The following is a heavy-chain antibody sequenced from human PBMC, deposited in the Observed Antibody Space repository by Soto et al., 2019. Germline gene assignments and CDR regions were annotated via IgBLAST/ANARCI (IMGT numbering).Heavy chain of an antibody. CDR3: ARDGGRHSGGIDY. V-gene: IGHV1-69*01. Sequence: QVQLVQSGAEVKKPGSSVKVSCKASGGTFSSYSINWVRQAPGQGLAWMGENSPIFGTANYAQKFQGRVRIAADESTSTAYMELSSLRSEDTAVYYCARDGGRHSGGIDYWGQGTLVTVSS. D-gene: IGHD1-26*01. CDR2: NSPIFGTA. CDR1: GGTFSSYS. J-gene: IGHJ4*02.